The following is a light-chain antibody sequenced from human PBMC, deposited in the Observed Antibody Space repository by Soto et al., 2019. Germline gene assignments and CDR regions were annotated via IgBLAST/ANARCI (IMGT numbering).Light chain of an antibody. CDR3: QSYDSSLSGYV. J-gene: IGLJ1*01. Sequence: QSVLTQPPPLSGAPGQRVTIAFTGRCSNIGAPYDVHWYQHLPGTAPKLLIYGSTNRPSGVPGRFSGSKSGTSASLAITGLQAEDEADYYCQSYDSSLSGYVFGAGTKVTVL. CDR2: GST. CDR1: CSNIGAPYD. V-gene: IGLV1-40*01.